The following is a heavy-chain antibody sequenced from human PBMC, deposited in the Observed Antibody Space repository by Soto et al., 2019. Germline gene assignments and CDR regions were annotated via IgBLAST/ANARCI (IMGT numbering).Heavy chain of an antibody. Sequence: AAVKVSCKGSGYTFTSYGLSGVRQAPGQELAWMGWISAYNGNTNYEQKLQSRVTMTTDTSTSTAYMELRSLRSDDTAVYYCARDWGVGATSHYYYYGMDVWGQGTTVTVSS. CDR2: ISAYNGNT. CDR1: GYTFTSYG. D-gene: IGHD1-26*01. J-gene: IGHJ6*02. V-gene: IGHV1-18*01. CDR3: ARDWGVGATSHYYYYGMDV.